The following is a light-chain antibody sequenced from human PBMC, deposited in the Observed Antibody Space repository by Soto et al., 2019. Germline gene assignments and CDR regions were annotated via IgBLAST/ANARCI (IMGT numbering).Light chain of an antibody. V-gene: IGKV3-20*01. CDR2: DTS. CDR1: QSTGSDS. CDR3: QQSGSSLWT. J-gene: IGKJ1*01. Sequence: EIVLTQSPGTLSLSPGQRATLSCRASQSTGSDSLAWYQQKPGQAPRLLIYDTSTRATGIPDRFGGSGSGTDFTLTNSRLEPEDFAVYSCQQSGSSLWTFGQGTKVEIK.